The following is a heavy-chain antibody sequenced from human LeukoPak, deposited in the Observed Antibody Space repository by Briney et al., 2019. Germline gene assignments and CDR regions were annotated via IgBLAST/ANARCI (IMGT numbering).Heavy chain of an antibody. CDR1: GYSITNDYY. CDR2: IYHSGST. V-gene: IGHV4-38-2*02. CDR3: ARAPSGRYFDF. J-gene: IGHJ4*02. Sequence: SETLFLTCTVSGYSITNDYYWGWIRQPPGKGLEWIGTIYHSGSTYYNPSLKSRVTISVDTSKNQFSLKLSSVTAADTAVYYCARAPSGRYFDFWGQGTLVTVSS.